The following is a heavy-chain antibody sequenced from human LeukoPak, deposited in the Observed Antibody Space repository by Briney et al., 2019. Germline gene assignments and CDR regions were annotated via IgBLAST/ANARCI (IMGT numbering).Heavy chain of an antibody. CDR1: GFTFSNYR. CDR3: ARDLGYYDFWSPRGGFDY. Sequence: PGGSLRLSCAASGFTFSNYRMNWVRQAPGKGLEWVSYISSSTSGATIYYADSVRGRFTISRDNAKNSLYLQMNSLRAEDTAVYYCARDLGYYDFWSPRGGFDYWGQGTLVTVSS. V-gene: IGHV3-48*01. D-gene: IGHD3-3*01. J-gene: IGHJ4*02. CDR2: ISSSTSGATI.